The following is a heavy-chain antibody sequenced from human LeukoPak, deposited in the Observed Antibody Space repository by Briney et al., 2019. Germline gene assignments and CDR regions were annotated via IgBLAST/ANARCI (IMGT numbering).Heavy chain of an antibody. Sequence: PGGSLRLSCAASGFTFSNYWMSWVRQAPGKGLEWVANIKQDGSEKYYVDSVKGQFTISRDNAKNSLYLQMNSLRAEDTAVYYCARARPVLRFLEWHYYFDYWGQGTLVTVSS. V-gene: IGHV3-7*01. CDR2: IKQDGSEK. CDR3: ARARPVLRFLEWHYYFDY. J-gene: IGHJ4*02. CDR1: GFTFSNYW. D-gene: IGHD3-3*01.